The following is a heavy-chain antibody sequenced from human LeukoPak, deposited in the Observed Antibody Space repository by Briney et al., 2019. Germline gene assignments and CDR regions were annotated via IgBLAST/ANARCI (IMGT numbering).Heavy chain of an antibody. D-gene: IGHD3-3*01. Sequence: PGGSLRLSCAASGFTFSSYSMNWVRQAPGKGLEWVSSISSSSSYIYYADSVKGRFTISRDNAKNSLYLQMNSLRAEDTAVCYCARGENDFWSGYYTAYYYYGMDVWGQGTTVTVSS. CDR1: GFTFSSYS. J-gene: IGHJ6*02. CDR2: ISSSSSYI. CDR3: ARGENDFWSGYYTAYYYYGMDV. V-gene: IGHV3-21*01.